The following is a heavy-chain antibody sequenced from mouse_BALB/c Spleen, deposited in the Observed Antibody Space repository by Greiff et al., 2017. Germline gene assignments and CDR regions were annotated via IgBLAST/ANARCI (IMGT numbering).Heavy chain of an antibody. CDR2: IYPGGGYT. CDR3: ARLDYYGSSYYAMDY. D-gene: IGHD1-1*01. V-gene: IGHV1-63*02. Sequence: LVESGAELVRPGTSVKISCKASGYTFTNYWLGWVKQRPGHGLEWIGDIYPGGGYTNYNEKFKGKATLTADTSSSTAYMQLSSLTSEDSAVYFCARLDYYGSSYYAMDYWGQGTSVTVSS. CDR1: GYTFTNYW. J-gene: IGHJ4*01.